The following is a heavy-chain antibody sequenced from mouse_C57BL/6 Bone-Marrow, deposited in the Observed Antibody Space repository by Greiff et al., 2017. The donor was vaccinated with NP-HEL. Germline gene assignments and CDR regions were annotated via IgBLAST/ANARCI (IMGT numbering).Heavy chain of an antibody. CDR2: IYPRSGNT. CDR3: AREGYYYGRGFAY. V-gene: IGHV1-81*01. Sequence: QVQLQQSGAELARPGASVKLSCKASGYTFTSYGISWVKQRTGQGLEWIGEIYPRSGNTYYNEKFKGKATLTADKSSSTAYMELRSLTSEDSAVDFCAREGYYYGRGFAYWGQGTLVTVSA. D-gene: IGHD1-1*01. CDR1: GYTFTSYG. J-gene: IGHJ3*01.